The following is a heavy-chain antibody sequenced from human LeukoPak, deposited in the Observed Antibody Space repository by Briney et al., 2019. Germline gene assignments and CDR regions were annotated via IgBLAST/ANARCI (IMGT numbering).Heavy chain of an antibody. CDR3: ARDRDYYGSGSYGPDY. CDR2: IYHSGST. J-gene: IGHJ4*02. D-gene: IGHD3-10*01. Sequence: SETLSLTCSVSDYSITNGYYWGWIRPPPGKGLEWIGSIYHSGSTFYNPSLKSRVTISVDTSKNQFSLKLTSVTAADTALYYCARDRDYYGSGSYGPDYWGQGILVTVSS. V-gene: IGHV4-38-2*02. CDR1: DYSITNGYY.